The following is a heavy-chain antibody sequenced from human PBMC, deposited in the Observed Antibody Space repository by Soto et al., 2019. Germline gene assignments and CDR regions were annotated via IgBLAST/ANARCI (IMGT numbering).Heavy chain of an antibody. V-gene: IGHV4-34*01. J-gene: IGHJ4*02. CDR3: AGEPAWIQLWLRLDY. Sequence: SETLSLTCAVYGGSFSGYYWSWIRQPPGKGLEWIGEINHSGSTNYNPPLKSRVTISVDTSKNQFSLKLSSVTAADTAVYYCAGEPAWIQLWLRLDYWGQGTLVTVSS. CDR2: INHSGST. D-gene: IGHD5-18*01. CDR1: GGSFSGYY.